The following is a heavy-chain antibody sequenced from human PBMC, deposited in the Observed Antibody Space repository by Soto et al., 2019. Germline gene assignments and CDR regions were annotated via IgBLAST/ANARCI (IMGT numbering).Heavy chain of an antibody. CDR1: GFTVSSND. J-gene: IGHJ6*02. V-gene: IGHV3-53*01. CDR2: IYSGNIT. CDR3: ARELIIRKWPLTYGMDV. Sequence: EVQLVESGGGLMQPGGSLRLSCAVSGFTVSSNDMNWVRLAPGKGLEWVSVIYSGNITYYADSVRGRFTISRDTSNNTLFLQMNSLRAEDTAIYYCARELIIRKWPLTYGMDVWGQGTTVTVSS. D-gene: IGHD5-12*01.